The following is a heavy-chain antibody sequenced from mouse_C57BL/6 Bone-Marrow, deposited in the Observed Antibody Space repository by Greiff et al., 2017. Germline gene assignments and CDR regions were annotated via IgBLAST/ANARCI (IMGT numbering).Heavy chain of an antibody. J-gene: IGHJ4*01. CDR2: IYPGSGST. CDR1: GYTFTSYW. V-gene: IGHV1-55*01. Sequence: VQLLQSGAELVKPGASVKMSCKASGYTFTSYWITWVKQRPGQGLEWIGDIYPGSGSTNYNEKFKSKATLTVDTPSSTAYMQLSSLTSEDSAVYDCERCYYYYAMDDWGQGTSVTVSS. CDR3: ERCYYYYAMDD. D-gene: IGHD1-1*01.